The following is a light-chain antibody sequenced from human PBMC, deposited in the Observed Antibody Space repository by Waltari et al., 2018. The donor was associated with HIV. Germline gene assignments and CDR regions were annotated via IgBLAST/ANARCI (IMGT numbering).Light chain of an antibody. J-gene: IGLJ2*01. CDR3: SSYTSSNTLV. Sequence: QSALTQPASVSGSPGQSITISCTGTSSDVGAYEPVSWYQHHPVKAPKLMIYEVSNRPSGVSNRFSGSKSGNTASLTISGLQAEDEADYYCSSYTSSNTLVFGGGTKLTVL. CDR1: SSDVGAYEP. V-gene: IGLV2-14*01. CDR2: EVS.